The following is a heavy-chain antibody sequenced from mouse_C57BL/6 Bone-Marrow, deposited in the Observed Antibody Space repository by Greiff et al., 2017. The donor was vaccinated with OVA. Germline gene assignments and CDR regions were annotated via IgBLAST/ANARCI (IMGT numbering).Heavy chain of an antibody. D-gene: IGHD2-1*01. V-gene: IGHV1-64*01. J-gene: IGHJ3*01. CDR1: GYTFTSYW. CDR3: ARSYGNYGGAWFAY. Sequence: VQLQQPGAELVKPGASVKLSCKASGYTFTSYWMHWVKQRPGQGLEWIGMIHPNSGSTNYNEKFKSKATLTVDKSSSTAYMQLSSLTSEDSAVYYCARSYGNYGGAWFAYWGQGTLVTVSA. CDR2: IHPNSGST.